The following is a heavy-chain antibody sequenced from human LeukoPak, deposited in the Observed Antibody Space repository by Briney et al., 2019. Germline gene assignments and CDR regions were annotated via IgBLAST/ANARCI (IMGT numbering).Heavy chain of an antibody. D-gene: IGHD1-1*01. CDR2: IYYSGST. V-gene: IGHV4-61*03. Sequence: SQTLSLTCTVSGGSISSGSYYWSWIRQPPGKGLEWIGYIYYSGSTNYNPSLKSRVTISVDTSKNHFSLRLSSVTAADTAVYYCARSLDYYYYGMDVWGQGTTVTVSS. J-gene: IGHJ6*02. CDR3: ARSLDYYYYGMDV. CDR1: GGSISSGSYY.